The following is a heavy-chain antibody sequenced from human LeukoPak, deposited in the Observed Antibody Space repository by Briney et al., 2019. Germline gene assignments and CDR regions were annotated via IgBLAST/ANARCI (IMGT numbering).Heavy chain of an antibody. J-gene: IGHJ6*03. CDR1: GGTFSSYA. CDR2: IIPILGIA. CDR3: ARVSVVPAAMDV. V-gene: IGHV1-69*04. D-gene: IGHD2-2*01. Sequence: SVKVSCKASGGTFSSYAISWVRQAPGQGLEWMGRIIPILGIANYAQKFQGRVTITTDESTSTAYMELSSLRSEDTAVYYCARVSVVPAAMDVWGKGTTVTVSS.